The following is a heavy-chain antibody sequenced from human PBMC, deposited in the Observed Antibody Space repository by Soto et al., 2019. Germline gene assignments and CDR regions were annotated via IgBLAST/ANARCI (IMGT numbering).Heavy chain of an antibody. CDR2: IYYSGST. J-gene: IGHJ6*02. CDR1: GGSISSGDYY. CDR3: ARTHCSGGSCYAYYYYGMDV. Sequence: PSETLSLTCTVSGGSISSGDYYWSWIRQPPGKGLEWIGCIYYSGSTYYNPSLKSRVTISVDTSKNQFSLKLSSVTAADTAVYYCARTHCSGGSCYAYYYYGMDVWGQGTTVTVSS. D-gene: IGHD2-15*01. V-gene: IGHV4-30-4*01.